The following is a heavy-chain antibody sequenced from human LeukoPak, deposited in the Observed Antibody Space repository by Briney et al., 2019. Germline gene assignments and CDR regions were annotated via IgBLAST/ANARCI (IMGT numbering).Heavy chain of an antibody. Sequence: SETLSLTCTVSGGSISSYYWSWIRQPPGKGLEWIGYIYYSGSTNYNPSLKSRVTISVDTSKNQFSLKLSSVTAADTAVYYCARDQGFGELDAFDIWGQGTMVTVSS. D-gene: IGHD3-10*01. J-gene: IGHJ3*02. V-gene: IGHV4-59*01. CDR3: ARDQGFGELDAFDI. CDR2: IYYSGST. CDR1: GGSISSYY.